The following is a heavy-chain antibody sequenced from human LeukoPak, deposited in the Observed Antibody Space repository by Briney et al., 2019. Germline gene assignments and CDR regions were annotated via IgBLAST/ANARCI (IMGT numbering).Heavy chain of an antibody. D-gene: IGHD5-24*01. CDR2: IYYSGTT. V-gene: IGHV4-59*08. CDR3: ARQNVDMATISFDN. Sequence: KSSETLSLTCTVSGGSISSYYWSWIRQPPGKGLEWIGYIYYSGTTYYNPSLKGRVTISVDTSKNLFSLRLSPVTAADTALYYCARQNVDMATISFDNWGQGILVTVSS. J-gene: IGHJ4*02. CDR1: GGSISSYY.